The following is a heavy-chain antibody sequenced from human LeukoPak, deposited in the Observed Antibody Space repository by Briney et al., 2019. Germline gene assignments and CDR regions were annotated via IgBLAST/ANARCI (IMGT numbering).Heavy chain of an antibody. CDR1: GDSINNYY. Sequence: PSETLSLTCTVSGDSINNYYWSWMRQSAGKGLEWIGRISASGNTNYNPSLKSRVTMSLDTSKTQFSLKLTSVTAADTAVYYCAREKIFLVGAINAFDMWGQGTRVIVSS. D-gene: IGHD1-26*01. CDR2: ISASGNT. V-gene: IGHV4-4*07. CDR3: AREKIFLVGAINAFDM. J-gene: IGHJ3*02.